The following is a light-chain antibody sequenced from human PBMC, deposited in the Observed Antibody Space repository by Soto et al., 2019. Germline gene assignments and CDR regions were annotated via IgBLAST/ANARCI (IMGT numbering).Light chain of an antibody. CDR3: SSYTDSSTRV. CDR2: DVS. CDR1: TSDVGGYNY. J-gene: IGLJ2*01. V-gene: IGLV2-14*01. Sequence: QSALTQPASVSGSPGQSITISCTGTTSDVGGYNYVSWYQQHPGKAPKLIIFDVSYRPSGVSNRFSGSKSGSTASLTISGLQAEDEADYYCSSYTDSSTRVFGGGTKLTVL.